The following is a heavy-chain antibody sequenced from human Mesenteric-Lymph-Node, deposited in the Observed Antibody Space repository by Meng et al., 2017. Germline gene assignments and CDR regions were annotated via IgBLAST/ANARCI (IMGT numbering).Heavy chain of an antibody. D-gene: IGHD6-13*01. CDR1: GGSFSGYY. Sequence: SETLSLTCAVYGGSFSGYYWSWIRQPPGKGLEWIGEINHSGSTNYNPSLKSRVTISVDTSKNQFSLKLSSVTAADSAVYYCARDEPYSRSWYRYNWFDPWGQGSLVTVSS. V-gene: IGHV4-34*01. CDR2: INHSGST. J-gene: IGHJ5*02. CDR3: ARDEPYSRSWYRYNWFDP.